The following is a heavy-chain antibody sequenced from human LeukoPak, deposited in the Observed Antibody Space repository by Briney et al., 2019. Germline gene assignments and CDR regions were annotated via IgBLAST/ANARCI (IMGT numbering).Heavy chain of an antibody. J-gene: IGHJ5*02. CDR2: INHSGSA. D-gene: IGHD2-2*01. CDR3: ARDARWLVPDCTSTSCYENFFDP. CDR1: GYSIGSGYQ. V-gene: IGHV4-38-2*02. Sequence: AETLSLTCAVSGYSIGSGYQWAWIRPTPEKGLEGIGSINHSGSAHYNPSFQSRVTIFVDTSNNQFSLRLTSVTAADTAIYYCARDARWLVPDCTSTSCYENFFDPWGPGTLVTVSS.